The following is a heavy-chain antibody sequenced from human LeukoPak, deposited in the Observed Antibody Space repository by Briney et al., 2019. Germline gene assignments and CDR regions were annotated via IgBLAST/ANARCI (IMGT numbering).Heavy chain of an antibody. CDR1: GFTFSSYG. V-gene: IGHV3-33*01. CDR3: ARVKSTRGRPWFGELSGLFDY. Sequence: AGGSLRLSCAASGFTFSSYGMHWVRQAPGKGLEWVAVIWYDGSNKYYADSVKGRFTISRDNSKNTLYLQMNSLRAEDTAVYYCARVKSTRGRPWFGELSGLFDYWGQGTLVTVSS. J-gene: IGHJ4*02. D-gene: IGHD3-10*01. CDR2: IWYDGSNK.